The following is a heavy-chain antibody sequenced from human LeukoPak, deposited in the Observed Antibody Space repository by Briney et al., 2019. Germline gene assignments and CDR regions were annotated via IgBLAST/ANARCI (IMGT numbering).Heavy chain of an antibody. CDR2: FDSSGNT. Sequence: SETLSLTCTVSGGVSSGYYWSWIRQPAGKRLEWIGRFDSSGNTRYNPSLESRVTMSLDTSKNQLSLRLNSVTAADTAVYYCARGLVSEHRGQDLENFFDHWGQGILVTVSS. V-gene: IGHV4-4*07. CDR3: ARGLVSEHRGQDLENFFDH. CDR1: GGVSSGYY. D-gene: IGHD3-3*01. J-gene: IGHJ4*02.